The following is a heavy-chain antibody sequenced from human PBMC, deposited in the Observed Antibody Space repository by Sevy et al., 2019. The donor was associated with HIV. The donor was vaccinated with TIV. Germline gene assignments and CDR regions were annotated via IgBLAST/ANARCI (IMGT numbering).Heavy chain of an antibody. CDR1: GESFSGFY. D-gene: IGHD1-26*01. CDR3: ARGQWEHPY. J-gene: IGHJ4*02. CDR2: IIPAGIT. Sequence: QSQTLSLTCAVYGESFSGFYWSWIRQPPGKGLEWIGDIIPAGITNYNPSLKSRVTISIDTSKNQFSLKMNSVTAADTAVYYCARGQWEHPYWGQGTQVTLSS. V-gene: IGHV4-34*01.